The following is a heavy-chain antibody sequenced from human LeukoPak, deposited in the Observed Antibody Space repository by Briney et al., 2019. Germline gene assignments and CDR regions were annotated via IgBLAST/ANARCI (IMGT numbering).Heavy chain of an antibody. J-gene: IGHJ4*02. CDR2: ISGSGGST. CDR3: AKSEPPGIAAAGTDY. D-gene: IGHD6-13*01. CDR1: GFTFSSYA. Sequence: PGGSLRLSCAASGFTFSSYAMSWVRQAPGKGLEWVSAISGSGGSTYYADSVKGRFTISRHNSKNTLYLQMNSLRAEDTAVYYCAKSEPPGIAAAGTDYWGQGTLVTVSS. V-gene: IGHV3-23*01.